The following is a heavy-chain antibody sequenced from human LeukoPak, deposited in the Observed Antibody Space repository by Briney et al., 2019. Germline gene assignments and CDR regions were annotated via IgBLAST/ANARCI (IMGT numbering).Heavy chain of an antibody. J-gene: IGHJ4*02. CDR2: IYYSGST. Sequence: PSETLSLTCTVSGGSISSGGYYWSWIRQHPGKGLEWIGYIYYSGSTYYNPSLKSRVTISVDTSKNQFSLKLSSVTAADTAVYYCAMTPPDQGVITIWGQGTLVTVSS. CDR3: AMTPPDQGVITI. D-gene: IGHD3-10*01. V-gene: IGHV4-31*03. CDR1: GGSISSGGYY.